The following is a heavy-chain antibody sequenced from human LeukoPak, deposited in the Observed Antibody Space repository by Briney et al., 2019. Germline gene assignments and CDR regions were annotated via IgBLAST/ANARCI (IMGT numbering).Heavy chain of an antibody. Sequence: PGRSLRLSCAASGFTFDVYAMHWVRQAPGKGLEWVSSISSSSSYIYYADSVKGRFTISRDNAKNSLYLQMNSLRAEDTAVYYCARPTRGYGSGSADYWGQGTLVTVSS. V-gene: IGHV3-21*01. CDR2: ISSSSSYI. D-gene: IGHD3-10*01. J-gene: IGHJ4*02. CDR3: ARPTRGYGSGSADY. CDR1: GFTFDVYA.